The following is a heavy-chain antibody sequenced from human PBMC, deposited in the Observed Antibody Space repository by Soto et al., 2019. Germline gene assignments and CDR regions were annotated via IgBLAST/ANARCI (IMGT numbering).Heavy chain of an antibody. Sequence: PGGSLRLSCAASGFTFSSYAMHWVRQAPGKGLEYVSAISSNGGSTYYANSVKGRFTISRDNSKNTLYLQMGSLRAEDMAVYYCASYDFWSDPPIDYWGQGTLVTVSS. V-gene: IGHV3-64*01. J-gene: IGHJ4*02. CDR3: ASYDFWSDPPIDY. D-gene: IGHD3-3*01. CDR1: GFTFSSYA. CDR2: ISSNGGST.